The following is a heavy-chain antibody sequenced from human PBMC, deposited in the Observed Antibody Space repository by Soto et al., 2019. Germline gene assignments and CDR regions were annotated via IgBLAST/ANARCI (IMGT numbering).Heavy chain of an antibody. J-gene: IGHJ4*02. CDR3: ARRVASGPNGYMVEGNKYYFDY. Sequence: GASVKVSCKASGGPFSSYAISWVRQAPGHGLEWMGGIIPIFGTANYAQKFQGRVTITADESTSTAYMELGSLRSEDTAVYYCARRVASGPNGYMVEGNKYYFDYWGQGTLVTVSS. V-gene: IGHV1-69*13. CDR2: IIPIFGTA. D-gene: IGHD6-13*01. CDR1: GGPFSSYA.